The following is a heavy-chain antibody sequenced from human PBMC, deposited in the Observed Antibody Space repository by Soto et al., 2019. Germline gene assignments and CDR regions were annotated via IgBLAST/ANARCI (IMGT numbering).Heavy chain of an antibody. J-gene: IGHJ4*02. Sequence: GGSLRLSCAASGFTFSSYWMHWVRQAPGKGLVWASRINNDGSSTTYADSVKGRFTISRDNAKNTLYLQMNSLRDEDRAVYYCAKGSGAQSGLLDYWGQGTLVTVSS. V-gene: IGHV3-74*01. CDR3: AKGSGAQSGLLDY. D-gene: IGHD6-25*01. CDR1: GFTFSSYW. CDR2: INNDGSST.